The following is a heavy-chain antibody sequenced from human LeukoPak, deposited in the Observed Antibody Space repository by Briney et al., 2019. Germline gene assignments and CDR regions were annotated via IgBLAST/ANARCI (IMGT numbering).Heavy chain of an antibody. D-gene: IGHD3-22*01. J-gene: IGHJ4*02. Sequence: PSETLSLTCTVSGDSIGNYYWSWIRQPPGKELEYIGYIYYSGSTNYNPSLKSRVTISADTSKNQLSLKLNFVTAADTAVYYCARHVPYDSSDYTLTYWGQGTLVTVSS. CDR1: GDSIGNYY. V-gene: IGHV4-59*08. CDR2: IYYSGST. CDR3: ARHVPYDSSDYTLTY.